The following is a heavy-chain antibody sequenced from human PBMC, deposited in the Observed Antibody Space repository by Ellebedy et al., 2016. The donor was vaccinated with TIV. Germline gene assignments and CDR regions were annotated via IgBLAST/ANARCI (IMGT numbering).Heavy chain of an antibody. CDR3: AREPMVRGVIRRGYAMDV. CDR1: GFTFSSYG. J-gene: IGHJ6*02. CDR2: IGYDGSNK. Sequence: GESLKISXAASGFTFSSYGMHWVRQAPGKGLEWVAVIGYDGSNKYYADSVKGRFTISRDNSKNTLYLQMNSLRAEDTAVYYCAREPMVRGVIRRGYAMDVWGQGTTVTVSS. V-gene: IGHV3-33*01. D-gene: IGHD3-10*01.